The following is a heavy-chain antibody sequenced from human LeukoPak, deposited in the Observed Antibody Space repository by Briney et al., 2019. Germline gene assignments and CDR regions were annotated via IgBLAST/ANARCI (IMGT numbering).Heavy chain of an antibody. CDR2: VDPDGTTT. V-gene: IGHV3-74*01. CDR3: TRVQAGRSGLMDV. CDR1: GFTFSSYA. Sequence: PGGSLRLSCAASGFTFSSYAMSWVRQAPGEGLVWVSRVDPDGTTTNYADSVTGRFTTSRDNAKNTLYLQMNSLRAGDTALYYCTRVQAGRSGLMDVWGRGTTVTVSS. D-gene: IGHD2-8*02. J-gene: IGHJ6*02.